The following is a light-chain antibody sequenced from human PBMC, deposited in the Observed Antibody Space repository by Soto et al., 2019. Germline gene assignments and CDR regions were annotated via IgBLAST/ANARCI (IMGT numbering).Light chain of an antibody. CDR3: QQYESSPWT. Sequence: EIVLTQSPGTLSLSPGERATLSCRASESVSSSYLAWYQQKPGQAPRLLIYGVSSRAAGIPGRFTGSGSGTGFTLTISRLEPEDFAVYYCQQYESSPWTFGQGTRVEIK. J-gene: IGKJ1*01. V-gene: IGKV3-20*01. CDR1: ESVSSSY. CDR2: GVS.